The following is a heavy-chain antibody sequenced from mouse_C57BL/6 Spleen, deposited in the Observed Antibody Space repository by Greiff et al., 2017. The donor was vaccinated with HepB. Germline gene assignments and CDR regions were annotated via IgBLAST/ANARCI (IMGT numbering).Heavy chain of an antibody. Sequence: VQLQQPGAELVRPGSSVKLSCKASGYTFTSYWMHWVKQRPIQGLEWIGNIDPSDSETHYNQKFKDKATLTVDKSSSTAYMQLSSLTSEDSAVYYCARKEGDDYASYWYFDVWGTGTTVTVSS. CDR3: ARKEGDDYASYWYFDV. CDR1: GYTFTSYW. CDR2: IDPSDSET. J-gene: IGHJ1*03. V-gene: IGHV1-52*01. D-gene: IGHD2-4*01.